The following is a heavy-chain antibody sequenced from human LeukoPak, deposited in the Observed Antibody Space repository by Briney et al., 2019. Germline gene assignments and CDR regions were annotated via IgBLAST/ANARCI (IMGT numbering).Heavy chain of an antibody. Sequence: PGGSLRLSCSVSGFTISSYAMHWVRQAPGKGLQYVSSISSNGGSTYYADSVKGRFTISRENSRNTLYLQMSSLRGEDTAVYYCVKDRAVEYWGQGTLVTVSS. CDR1: GFTISSYA. CDR2: ISSNGGST. D-gene: IGHD3-10*01. J-gene: IGHJ4*02. V-gene: IGHV3-64D*06. CDR3: VKDRAVEY.